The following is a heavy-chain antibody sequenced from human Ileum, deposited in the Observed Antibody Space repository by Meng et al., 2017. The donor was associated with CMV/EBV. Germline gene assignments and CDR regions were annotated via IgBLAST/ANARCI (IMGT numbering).Heavy chain of an antibody. D-gene: IGHD6-19*01. V-gene: IGHV2-5*02. Sequence: QIPLKEAGPTLVKPTQGLTLTCTFSGFSLSTEGVGVGWIRQPPGKALEWLALVYWDDDKHYSPSLTSRVTVTKDTSENLVFLTLTNMDAVDTGTYYCAYRRGGGSGWNWFGPWGQGILVTVSS. J-gene: IGHJ5*02. CDR1: GFSLSTEGVG. CDR2: VYWDDDK. CDR3: AYRRGGGSGWNWFGP.